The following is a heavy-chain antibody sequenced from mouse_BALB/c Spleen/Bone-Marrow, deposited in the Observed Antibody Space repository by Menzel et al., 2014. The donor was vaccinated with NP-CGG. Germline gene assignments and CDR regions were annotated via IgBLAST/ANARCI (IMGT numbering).Heavy chain of an antibody. J-gene: IGHJ4*01. CDR1: GFTFSSYG. D-gene: IGHD2-3*01. CDR3: ARERDGYFRDAMDY. CDR2: INSNGGST. Sequence: DVHLVESGGGLVQPGGSLKLSCAASGFTFSSYGMSWVRQTPDKRLELVATINSNGGSTYYPDSVKGRFTISRDNAKNTLYLQMSSLKSEDTAMYYCARERDGYFRDAMDYWGRGTSVTVSS. V-gene: IGHV5-6-3*01.